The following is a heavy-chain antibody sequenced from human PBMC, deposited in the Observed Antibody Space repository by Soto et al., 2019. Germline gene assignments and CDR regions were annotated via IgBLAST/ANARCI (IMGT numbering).Heavy chain of an antibody. Sequence: VASVKVSCKTSGYTFSAYYMHWVRQAPGQGPEWMGWINPKSGGTLYAQKFQGRVTMTRDTSISTAYMELSRLRSDDTAVYYCARGGTFAYDTSGYSVYWGQGTLVTV. D-gene: IGHD3-22*01. V-gene: IGHV1-2*02. J-gene: IGHJ4*02. CDR1: GYTFSAYY. CDR3: ARGGTFAYDTSGYSVY. CDR2: INPKSGGT.